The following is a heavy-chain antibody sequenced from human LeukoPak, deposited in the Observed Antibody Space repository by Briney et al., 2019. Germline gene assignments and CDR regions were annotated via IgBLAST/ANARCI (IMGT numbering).Heavy chain of an antibody. CDR1: GGSISSSSYY. CDR2: IYYSGST. V-gene: IGHV4-39*07. D-gene: IGHD5-18*01. Sequence: PSETLSLTCTVSGGSISSSSYYWDWIRQPPGKGLEWIGSIYYSGSTYYNPSLKSRVTISVDTSKNQFSLKLSSVTAADTAVYYCARLSGYSYAHEDYWGQGTLVTVSS. J-gene: IGHJ4*02. CDR3: ARLSGYSYAHEDY.